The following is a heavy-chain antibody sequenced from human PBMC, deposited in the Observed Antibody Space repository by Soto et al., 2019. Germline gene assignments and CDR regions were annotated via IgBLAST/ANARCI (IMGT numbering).Heavy chain of an antibody. V-gene: IGHV1-3*04. CDR3: AGRGYDFWSGLDP. CDR2: INTGNGHT. J-gene: IGHJ5*02. D-gene: IGHD3-3*01. Sequence: VASVKVSCKASGYTFTAYGIHWVRQAPGQRLEWMGWINTGNGHTKYSQKFQGRVTITRDTSARTAYMELNSLRSEDTAVYYCAGRGYDFWSGLDPWGQGTLVTVSS. CDR1: GYTFTAYG.